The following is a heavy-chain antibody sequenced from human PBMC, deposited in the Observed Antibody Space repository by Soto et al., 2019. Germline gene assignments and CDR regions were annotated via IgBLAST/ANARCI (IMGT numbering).Heavy chain of an antibody. D-gene: IGHD3-22*01. J-gene: IGHJ5*02. CDR2: ISWNSGSI. V-gene: IGHV3-9*01. Sequence: PGGSLRLSCAASGFTFDDYAMHWVRQAPGKGLEWVSGISWNSGSIGYADSVKGRFTISRDNAKNSLYLQMNSLRAEDTALYYCAKGYEDSWFDPWGQGTLVTVSS. CDR1: GFTFDDYA. CDR3: AKGYEDSWFDP.